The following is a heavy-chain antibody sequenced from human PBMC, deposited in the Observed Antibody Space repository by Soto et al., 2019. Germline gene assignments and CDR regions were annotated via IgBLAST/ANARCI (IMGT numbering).Heavy chain of an antibody. CDR3: ARSVYDYIWGSYRYSGADAFDI. CDR2: ISAYNGNT. J-gene: IGHJ3*02. D-gene: IGHD3-16*02. V-gene: IGHV1-18*01. Sequence: QVQLVQSGAEVKKPGASVKVSCKASGYTFTSYGISWVRQAPGQGLEWMGWISAYNGNTNYAQKLQGRVTMTTDTSKSTAYMELRSLRSDDTAVYYCARSVYDYIWGSYRYSGADAFDIWGQGTMVTVSS. CDR1: GYTFTSYG.